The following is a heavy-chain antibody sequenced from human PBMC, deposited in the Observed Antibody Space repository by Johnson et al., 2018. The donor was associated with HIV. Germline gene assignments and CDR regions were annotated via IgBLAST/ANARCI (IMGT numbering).Heavy chain of an antibody. Sequence: EMQLVESGGGLVKPGGSLRLSCAASGFTFSNAWMSWVRQAPGKGLEWVSVIYSGGSTFYADSVKGRFTFSRDNSKNTVYLQMNSLRAEDTAVYYCAREVDGFDFWGQGTMVTVSS. J-gene: IGHJ3*01. CDR2: IYSGGST. CDR3: AREVDGFDF. CDR1: GFTFSNAW. V-gene: IGHV3-66*01.